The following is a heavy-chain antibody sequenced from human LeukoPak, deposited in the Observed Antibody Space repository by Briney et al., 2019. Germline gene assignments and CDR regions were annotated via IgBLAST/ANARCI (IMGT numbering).Heavy chain of an antibody. D-gene: IGHD2-21*02. CDR2: INQDGSKK. V-gene: IGHV3-7*01. Sequence: GGSVRLSCVASRFPFSNYWMSWVRQAPGKGLEWVANINQDGSKKRYADSMKGRFTISRDNAKESLYLQLNSLRAEDTAVYYCAKWGPYCVGDYCPALDSWGPGTLVTVSS. J-gene: IGHJ4*02. CDR1: RFPFSNYW. CDR3: AKWGPYCVGDYCPALDS.